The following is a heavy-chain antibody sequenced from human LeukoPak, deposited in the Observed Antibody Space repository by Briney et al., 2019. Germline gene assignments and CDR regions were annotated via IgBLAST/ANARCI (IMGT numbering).Heavy chain of an antibody. D-gene: IGHD5-12*01. CDR3: ARSSIVATRCFDC. J-gene: IGHJ4*02. CDR2: ISSSST. CDR1: GFTFSDYY. Sequence: GGSLRLSCAASGFTFSDYYMSWIRQTPGKGLEWISYISSSSTYADSVKGRFTISRDNAKNSLYLQMNSLRVEDTAVYYCARSSIVATRCFDCWGQGTLVTASS. V-gene: IGHV3-11*06.